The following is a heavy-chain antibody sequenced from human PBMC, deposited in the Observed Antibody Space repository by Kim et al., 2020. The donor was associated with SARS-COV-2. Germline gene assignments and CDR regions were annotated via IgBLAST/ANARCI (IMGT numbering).Heavy chain of an antibody. CDR2: ISYDGSNK. D-gene: IGHD3-9*01. CDR3: AKDLVYYGILPGYFWHAYTPYFYYGRDV. V-gene: IGHV3-30*18. CDR1: GFTFSSSG. Sequence: GGSLRLSCAASGFTFSSSGMHWVRQAPGKGLEWVAVISYDGSNKYYADSVKGRFTISRDNSKNTLYLQMNSLRAEDTAVYYCAKDLVYYGILPGYFWHAYTPYFYYGRDVGGQGTTVTVSS. J-gene: IGHJ6*02.